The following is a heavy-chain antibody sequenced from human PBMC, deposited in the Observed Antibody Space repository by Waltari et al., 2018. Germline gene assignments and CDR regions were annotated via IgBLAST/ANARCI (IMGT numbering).Heavy chain of an antibody. D-gene: IGHD3-22*01. CDR1: GGSISSATYY. CDR3: ARDSYDYDGSGYPAR. V-gene: IGHV4-61*02. Sequence: QVQLQESGPGLVTPSQTLSLSCTVSGGSISSATYYWSWIRQPAGKGLEWIGRIHVNGNTNYNPSLISRVTISVDTSRNQLFLTVNSVTAADTAVYYCARDSYDYDGSGYPARWGQGTRVTVSS. J-gene: IGHJ4*02. CDR2: IHVNGNT.